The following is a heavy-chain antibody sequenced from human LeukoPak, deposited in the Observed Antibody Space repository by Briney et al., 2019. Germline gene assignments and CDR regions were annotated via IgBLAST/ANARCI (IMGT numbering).Heavy chain of an antibody. Sequence: SVKVSCKASGDTFSRYSISWVRQAPGQGLEWVGGIIPIFGTANYPRKLQGRVTITTDESTRTAYMELSSLRSEDTAVYYCARDDGFYSASGIYQNYFDHWGQGILVTVSP. J-gene: IGHJ4*02. CDR3: ARDDGFYSASGIYQNYFDH. CDR2: IIPIFGTA. D-gene: IGHD3-10*01. CDR1: GDTFSRYS. V-gene: IGHV1-69*05.